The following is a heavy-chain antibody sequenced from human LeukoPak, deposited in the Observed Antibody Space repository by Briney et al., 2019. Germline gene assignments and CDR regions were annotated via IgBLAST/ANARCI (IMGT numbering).Heavy chain of an antibody. CDR1: GYTFTNYY. CDR2: INPSGGST. V-gene: IGHV1-46*04. Sequence: ASVKVSCKASGYTFTNYYMHWVRQAPGQGLEWMGIINPSGGSTSYAQKLQGRVTMTRDTSTSTVYMELSSLRSEDTAVYYCARFGVGGGGYFDYWGQGTLVTVSS. D-gene: IGHD3-16*01. J-gene: IGHJ4*02. CDR3: ARFGVGGGGYFDY.